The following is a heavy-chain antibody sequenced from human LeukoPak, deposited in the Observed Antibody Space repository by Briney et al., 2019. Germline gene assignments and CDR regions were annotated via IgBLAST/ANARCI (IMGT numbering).Heavy chain of an antibody. CDR3: ARTTVVTEYYFDY. CDR2: IYYSGST. D-gene: IGHD4-23*01. J-gene: IGHJ4*02. Sequence: SETLSLTCTVSGGSISSSSYYWGWIRQPPGKGLEWIGSIYYSGSTYYNPSLKSRVTISVDTSKNQFSLKLSSVTAADTAVYYCARTTVVTEYYFDYWGQGTLVTVSS. V-gene: IGHV4-39*07. CDR1: GGSISSSSYY.